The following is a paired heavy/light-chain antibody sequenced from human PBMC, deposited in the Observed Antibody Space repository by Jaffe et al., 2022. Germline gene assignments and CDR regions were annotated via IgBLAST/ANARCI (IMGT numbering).Heavy chain of an antibody. Sequence: EVQLVESGGVVVQPGGSLRLSCAASGFTFDDYAMHWVRQAPGKGLEWVSLISWDGGSTYYADSVKGRFTISRDNSKNSLYLQMNSLRAEDTALYYCAKAAGSSTSRRPYYMDVWGKGTTVTVSS. CDR1: GFTFDDYA. D-gene: IGHD2-2*01. J-gene: IGHJ6*03. V-gene: IGHV3-43D*04. CDR3: AKAAGSSTSRRPYYMDV. CDR2: ISWDGGST.
Light chain of an antibody. CDR3: QQANSFPPD. V-gene: IGKV1-12*01. Sequence: DIQMTQSPSSVSASVGDRVTITCRASQGISSWLAWYQQKPGKAPKLLIYAASSLQSGVPSRFSGSGSGTDFTLTISSLQPEDFATYYCQQANSFPPDFGPGTKVDIK. CDR1: QGISSW. CDR2: AAS. J-gene: IGKJ3*01.